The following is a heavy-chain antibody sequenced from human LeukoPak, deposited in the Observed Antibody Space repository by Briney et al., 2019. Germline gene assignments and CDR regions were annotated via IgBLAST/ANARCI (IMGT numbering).Heavy chain of an antibody. CDR3: SRESTVIDAFDI. J-gene: IGHJ3*02. CDR1: GFSFRKYA. V-gene: IGHV3-64*01. CDR2: ISTNGGST. D-gene: IGHD4-11*01. Sequence: GGSLRLSCAASGFSFRKYAMHWVRQAPGKGLESVSGISTNGGSTYHANSVKDRFTISRDNSKNTLYLQMGSPRTEDMAVYYCSRESTVIDAFDIWGQGTMVTVSS.